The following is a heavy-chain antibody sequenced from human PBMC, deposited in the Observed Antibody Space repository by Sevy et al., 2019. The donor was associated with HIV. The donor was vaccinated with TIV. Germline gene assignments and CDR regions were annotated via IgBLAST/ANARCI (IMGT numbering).Heavy chain of an antibody. Sequence: GGSLRLSCAASGFTFSNAWMSWVRQAPGKGLEWVGRIKSKTDGGTTDYAAPVKGRFTISRDDSKNTLYLQMNSLKTEDTAVYYCTTFLYYYVSSGYSIDAFDIWGQGTMVTVSS. V-gene: IGHV3-15*01. CDR1: GFTFSNAW. CDR3: TTFLYYYVSSGYSIDAFDI. J-gene: IGHJ3*02. D-gene: IGHD3-22*01. CDR2: IKSKTDGGTT.